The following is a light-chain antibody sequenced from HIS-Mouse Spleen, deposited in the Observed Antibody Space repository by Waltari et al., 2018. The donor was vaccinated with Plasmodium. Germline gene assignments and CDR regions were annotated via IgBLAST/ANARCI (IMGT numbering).Light chain of an antibody. V-gene: IGLV2-23*03. CDR1: SSDVGSYNL. CDR2: EGS. J-gene: IGLJ2*01. CDR3: CSYAGSSTFVV. Sequence: QSALTQPASVSGPPVQSIATSCTATSSDVGSYNLVSWYQQHPGKAPKLMIYEGSKRPSGVSNRFSGSKSGNTASLTIAGLQAEDEADYYCCSYAGSSTFVVFGGGTKLTVL.